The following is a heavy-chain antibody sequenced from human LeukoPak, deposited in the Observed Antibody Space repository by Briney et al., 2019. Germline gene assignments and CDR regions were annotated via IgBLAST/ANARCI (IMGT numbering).Heavy chain of an antibody. CDR1: GYTFTSYY. CDR3: ARSVVPAAIWGFETDY. V-gene: IGHV1-46*01. CDR2: INPSGGST. J-gene: IGHJ4*02. D-gene: IGHD2-2*01. Sequence: ASVKVSCKASGYTFTSYYMHWVRQAPGQGLEWMGIINPSGGSTSYAQKFQGRVTMTRDMSTSTVYMGLSSLRSEDTAVYYCARSVVPAAIWGFETDYWGQGTLVTVSS.